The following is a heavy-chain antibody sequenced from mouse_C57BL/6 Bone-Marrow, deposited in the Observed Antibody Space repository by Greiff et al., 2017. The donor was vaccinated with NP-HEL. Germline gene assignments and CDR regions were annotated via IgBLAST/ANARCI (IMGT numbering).Heavy chain of an antibody. D-gene: IGHD1-1*01. Sequence: EVMLVESGGGLVKPGGSLKLSCAASGFTFSDYGMHWVRQAPEKGLEWVAYISSGSSTIYYVDTVKGRFTISRDNAKNTLFLQMTSMRSEDTAMYYWARRGYGSIWFAYWGQGTLVTVSA. CDR2: ISSGSSTI. J-gene: IGHJ3*01. V-gene: IGHV5-17*01. CDR3: ARRGYGSIWFAY. CDR1: GFTFSDYG.